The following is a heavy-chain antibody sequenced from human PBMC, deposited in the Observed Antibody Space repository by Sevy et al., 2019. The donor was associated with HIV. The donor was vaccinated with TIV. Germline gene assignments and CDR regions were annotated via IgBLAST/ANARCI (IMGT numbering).Heavy chain of an antibody. V-gene: IGHV1-69*13. Sequence: ASVKVSCKASGGTFSSYAISWVRQAPGQGLEWMGGIIPIFGTANYAQKFQGRVTITADESTSTAYMELSSLRSEDTAVYYCARERLPGPYYFDYWGQGTLDTVSS. J-gene: IGHJ4*02. CDR2: IIPIFGTA. CDR1: GGTFSSYA. D-gene: IGHD5-18*01. CDR3: ARERLPGPYYFDY.